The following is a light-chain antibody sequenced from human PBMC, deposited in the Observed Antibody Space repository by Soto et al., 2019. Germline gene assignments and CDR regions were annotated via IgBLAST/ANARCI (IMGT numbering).Light chain of an antibody. CDR1: QGISSW. Sequence: DIQMTQSPSTLSSSVGDIFTITCRASQGISSWLAWYQQKPGKAPKLLIYDASSLESGVPSRFSGSGSGTEFTLTISSLQPDDFATYYCQHYNSYSEAFGQGTKVDIK. V-gene: IGKV1-5*01. CDR3: QHYNSYSEA. CDR2: DAS. J-gene: IGKJ1*01.